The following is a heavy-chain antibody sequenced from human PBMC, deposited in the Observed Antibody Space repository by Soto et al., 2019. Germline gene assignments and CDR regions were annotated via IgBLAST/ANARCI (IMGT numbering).Heavy chain of an antibody. CDR2: ISGSDGTT. V-gene: IGHV3-23*01. Sequence: GESLRLSCAASGFPFSSYGMNWVRQAPGKGLEWDSAISGSDGTTHYADSVRGRSTISRDNSNNNVFLQMNSLTVEDTGLYYCAIDVAFQSGYYSGRYYFDPWGQGALVTVSS. J-gene: IGHJ5*02. CDR1: GFPFSSYG. CDR3: AIDVAFQSGYYSGRYYFDP. D-gene: IGHD3-3*01.